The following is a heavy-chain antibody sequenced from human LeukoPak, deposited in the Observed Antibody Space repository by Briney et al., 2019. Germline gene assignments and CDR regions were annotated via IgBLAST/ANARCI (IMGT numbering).Heavy chain of an antibody. CDR3: AKNSGSSKGTFDY. V-gene: IGHV1-2*02. CDR1: GYTFTGCY. CDR2: INPNSGGT. D-gene: IGHD1-26*01. J-gene: IGHJ4*02. Sequence: ASVKVSCKASGYTFTGCYMHWVRQAPGQGLEWMGWINPNSGGTNYAQKFQGRGTMTRDTSISTAYMELSRLRSDDTAVYYCAKNSGSSKGTFDYWGQGTLVTVSS.